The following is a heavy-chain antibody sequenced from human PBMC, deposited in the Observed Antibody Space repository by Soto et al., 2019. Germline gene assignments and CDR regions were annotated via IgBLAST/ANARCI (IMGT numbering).Heavy chain of an antibody. CDR3: ASAGIAAAGTYYYGMDD. Sequence: SQTVSLTCAISGDSFTSNSAPCNWIRQSPSSGLEWLGRTYYRSQWYNDYAVSVQSRVTMNPDTSKNQFSLQLNSVTPEDTAMYYCASAGIAAAGTYYYGMDDWGQETTVTVSS. CDR1: GDSFTSNSAP. D-gene: IGHD6-13*01. J-gene: IGHJ6*02. V-gene: IGHV6-1*01. CDR2: TYYRSQWYN.